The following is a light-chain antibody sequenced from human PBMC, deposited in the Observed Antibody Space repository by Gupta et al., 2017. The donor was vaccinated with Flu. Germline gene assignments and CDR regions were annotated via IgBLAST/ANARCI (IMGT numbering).Light chain of an antibody. Sequence: EIVLTQSPATLSLSPGERATLSCRASQSVSSYLAWYQQKAGQSPRLLIYDSSVRATGIPTRFSGSGSGTDFTLTISSLEPEDFAVYYCQQRSNWPPSLTCGGGTKVEIK. V-gene: IGKV3-11*01. CDR2: DSS. J-gene: IGKJ4*01. CDR1: QSVSSY. CDR3: QQRSNWPPSLT.